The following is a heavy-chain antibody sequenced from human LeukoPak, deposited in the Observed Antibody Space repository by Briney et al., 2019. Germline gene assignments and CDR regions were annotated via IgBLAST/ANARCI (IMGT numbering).Heavy chain of an antibody. D-gene: IGHD2-2*01. CDR3: ARALQLTYFDY. V-gene: IGHV1-46*01. CDR2: INPSGGST. CDR1: GYTFTSYY. J-gene: IGHJ4*02. Sequence: GASVKVSCNASGYTFTSYYMHWVRQAPGQGLEWMGIINPSGGSTSYAQKFQGRVTMTRDTSTSTVYMELSSLRSEDTAVYYCARALQLTYFDYWGQGTLVTVSS.